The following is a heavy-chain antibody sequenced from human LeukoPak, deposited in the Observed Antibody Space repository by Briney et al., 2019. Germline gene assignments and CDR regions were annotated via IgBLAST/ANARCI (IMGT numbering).Heavy chain of an antibody. D-gene: IGHD4-11*01. CDR1: GYTFTSYD. Sequence: ASVKVSCKASGYTFTSYDINWVRQATGQGLEWMGWMNPNSGNTGYAQKFQGRVTMTRNTSISTAYMELSSLRPEDTAVYYCASTVTTPGYYYYMDVWGKGTTVTVSS. CDR3: ASTVTTPGYYYYMDV. CDR2: MNPNSGNT. V-gene: IGHV1-8*01. J-gene: IGHJ6*03.